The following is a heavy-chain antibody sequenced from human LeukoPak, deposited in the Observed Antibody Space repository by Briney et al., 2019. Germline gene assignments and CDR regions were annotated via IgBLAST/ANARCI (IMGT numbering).Heavy chain of an antibody. Sequence: ASVKVSCKASGYTFTNYALHWVGQAPGQRLEWMGWINTGNGNTKYSQKFQGRVTITRATSASTAYMELSSLRSEDTAVYYCARVGYSGYDSRPVFNYWGQGTLVTVSS. CDR1: GYTFTNYA. V-gene: IGHV1-3*04. CDR2: INTGNGNT. J-gene: IGHJ4*02. D-gene: IGHD5-12*01. CDR3: ARVGYSGYDSRPVFNY.